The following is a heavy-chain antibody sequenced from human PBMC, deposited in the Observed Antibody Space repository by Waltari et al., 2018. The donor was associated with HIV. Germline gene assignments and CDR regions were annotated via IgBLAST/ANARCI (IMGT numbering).Heavy chain of an antibody. CDR3: TRDYLGYFEH. CDR2: SYSGGRT. V-gene: IGHV3-53*01. CDR1: GSSVSSHY. J-gene: IGHJ4*02. Sequence: EVQLVESGGGLIQPGGSLRLSCAASGSSVSSHYMSWVRPAPGKGLEWVSISYSGGRTFYADSVKGRFTISRDTSNNTLYLQMNSLKAGDAAVYYCTRDYLGYFEHWGQGTLVTVSS.